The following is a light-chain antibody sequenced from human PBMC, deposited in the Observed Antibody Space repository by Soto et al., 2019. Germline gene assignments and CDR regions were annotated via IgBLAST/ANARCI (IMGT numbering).Light chain of an antibody. V-gene: IGKV1-5*01. Sequence: DIQMTQSPSTLSASVGDRVTITCRASQSISSWLAWYQQKPGKAPKLLIFDASILESGVPSRFSGSGSGTQFTLTISNLQPDDFATYYCQQYNSYLRTFGQGTKVDIK. J-gene: IGKJ1*01. CDR3: QQYNSYLRT. CDR2: DAS. CDR1: QSISSW.